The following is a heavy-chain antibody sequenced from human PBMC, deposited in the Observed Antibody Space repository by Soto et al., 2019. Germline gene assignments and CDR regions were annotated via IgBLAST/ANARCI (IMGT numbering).Heavy chain of an antibody. V-gene: IGHV4-59*01. J-gene: IGHJ5*02. CDR1: GGSISSYY. CDR3: ARGGKVYCSSTSCYAARQGVYNWFDP. CDR2: IYYSGST. Sequence: SETLSLTCTVSGGSISSYYWSWIRQPPGKGLEWIGYIYYSGSTNYNPSLKSRVTISVDTSKNQFSLKLSSVTAADTAVYYCARGGKVYCSSTSCYAARQGVYNWFDPWGQGTLVTVSS. D-gene: IGHD2-2*01.